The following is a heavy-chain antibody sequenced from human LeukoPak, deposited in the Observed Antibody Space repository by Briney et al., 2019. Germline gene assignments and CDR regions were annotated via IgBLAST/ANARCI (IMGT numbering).Heavy chain of an antibody. Sequence: SETLSLTCTVSGGSISSGSYYRSWIRQPAGKGLEWIGRIYTSGSTNYNPSLKSRVTISVDTSKNQFSLKLSSVTAADTAVYYCAGSRSSGYYYEIAFDIWGQGTMVTVSS. D-gene: IGHD3-22*01. CDR1: GGSISSGSYY. CDR2: IYTSGST. CDR3: AGSRSSGYYYEIAFDI. V-gene: IGHV4-61*02. J-gene: IGHJ3*02.